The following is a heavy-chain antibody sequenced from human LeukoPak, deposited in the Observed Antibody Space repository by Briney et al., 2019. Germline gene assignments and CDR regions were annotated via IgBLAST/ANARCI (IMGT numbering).Heavy chain of an antibody. D-gene: IGHD1-26*01. Sequence: GGSLRLSCAASGFTFNNAWMSWVRQAPGKGLEWVSAVSGSGDSTYYADSVKGRFTTSRDNSKNTLYLQMNSLRAEDTAVYYCAKVVGGSYFLPGYFDYWGQGTLVTVSS. V-gene: IGHV3-23*01. J-gene: IGHJ4*02. CDR1: GFTFNNAW. CDR2: VSGSGDST. CDR3: AKVVGGSYFLPGYFDY.